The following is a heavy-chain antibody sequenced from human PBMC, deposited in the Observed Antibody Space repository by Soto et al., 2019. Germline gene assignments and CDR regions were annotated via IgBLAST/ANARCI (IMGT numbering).Heavy chain of an antibody. V-gene: IGHV5-51*01. J-gene: IGHJ6*02. CDR2: IYPGDSDT. Sequence: PGESLKISCKGSEYMFSDYWIAWVRQMPDTGLERMGIIYPGDSDTRYNPSFQGQVAISVDKSINTAYLQWTTLKASDTAIYYCARRKSGPTFSYYGLDVWGQGTTVTVSS. CDR1: EYMFSDYW. CDR3: ARRKSGPTFSYYGLDV.